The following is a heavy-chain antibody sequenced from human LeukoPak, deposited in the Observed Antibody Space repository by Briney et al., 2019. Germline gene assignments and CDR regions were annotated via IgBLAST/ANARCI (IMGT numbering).Heavy chain of an antibody. D-gene: IGHD3-22*01. CDR1: GFSVSNSD. Sequence: GGSLRLSCAASGFSVSNSDMHWVRQVIGNGLEWVSVIGSSGDIYYSGSVKGRFTISRDTSSDTVSLQMNSLRVEDTAVYYCARDRINMMVLGHDSGLDFWGQGTLVTVSS. CDR3: ARDRINMMVLGHDSGLDF. J-gene: IGHJ4*02. V-gene: IGHV3-13*01. CDR2: IGSSGDI.